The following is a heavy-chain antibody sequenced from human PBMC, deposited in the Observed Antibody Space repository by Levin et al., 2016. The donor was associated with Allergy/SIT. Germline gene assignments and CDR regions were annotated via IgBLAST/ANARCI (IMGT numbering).Heavy chain of an antibody. D-gene: IGHD5-18*01. V-gene: IGHV4-39*01. Sequence: WIRPAPRKGLEWIGSIYYSGSTYYNPSLKSRVTISVDTSKNQFSLKLSSVTAADTAVYYCARQELRGYSYGGSFDYWGQGTLVTVSS. J-gene: IGHJ4*02. CDR3: ARQELRGYSYGGSFDY. CDR2: IYYSGST.